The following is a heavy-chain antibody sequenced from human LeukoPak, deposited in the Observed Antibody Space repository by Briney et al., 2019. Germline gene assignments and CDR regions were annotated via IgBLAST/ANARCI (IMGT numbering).Heavy chain of an antibody. CDR3: AICLKVGARIDAFDI. J-gene: IGHJ3*02. CDR2: FDPEDGET. V-gene: IGHV1-24*01. Sequence: ASVKVSCKVSGYTLTELSMHWVRQAPGKGLEWMGGFDPEDGETIYALKFQGRVTMTEDTSTDTAYMELSSLRSEDTAVYYCAICLKVGARIDAFDIWGQGTMLTVSS. D-gene: IGHD1-26*01. CDR1: GYTLTELS.